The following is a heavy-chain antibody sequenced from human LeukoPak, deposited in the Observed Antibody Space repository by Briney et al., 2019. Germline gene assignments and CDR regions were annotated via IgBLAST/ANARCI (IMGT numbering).Heavy chain of an antibody. CDR1: GFTFNNYI. D-gene: IGHD6-19*01. Sequence: PGGSLRLSCAASGFTFNNYIMNWVRQAPGKGLEWVSSISSSSDYIYYADSVKGRFTISRDNAKNSLYLQMNSLRAEDTAVYYCTRVADDYFDYWGQGTLVTVSS. J-gene: IGHJ4*02. CDR2: ISSSSDYI. CDR3: TRVADDYFDY. V-gene: IGHV3-21*01.